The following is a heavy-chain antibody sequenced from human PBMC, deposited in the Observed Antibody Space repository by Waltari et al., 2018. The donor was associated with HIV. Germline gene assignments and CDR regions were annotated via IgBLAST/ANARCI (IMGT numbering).Heavy chain of an antibody. Sequence: QVQLQESGPGLVKPSETLSLTCSVSGYSIESGYYWGWIRQPPGKALEWIGSSLHSGNTYYNPSLKGRLTISLDTSKNQVSLKLSSVTAADTAVYYCASGSRRGHSHGIDYWGQGTLVTVSS. J-gene: IGHJ4*02. V-gene: IGHV4-38-2*01. CDR2: SLHSGNT. CDR3: ASGSRRGHSHGIDY. CDR1: GYSIESGYY. D-gene: IGHD5-18*01.